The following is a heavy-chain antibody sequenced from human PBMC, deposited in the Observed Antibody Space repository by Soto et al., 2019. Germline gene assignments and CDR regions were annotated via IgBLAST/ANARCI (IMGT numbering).Heavy chain of an antibody. J-gene: IGHJ6*02. V-gene: IGHV1-58*01. CDR1: GFTFTSSA. D-gene: IGHD2-2*01. Sequence: GASVKVSCKASGFTFTSSAVQWVRQARGQRLEWIGWIVVGSGNTNYAQKFQERVTITRDMSTSTAYMELSSLRSEDTAVYYCAADMGRYCSSTSCALYYYYGMDVWGQGTTVTVSS. CDR3: AADMGRYCSSTSCALYYYYGMDV. CDR2: IVVGSGNT.